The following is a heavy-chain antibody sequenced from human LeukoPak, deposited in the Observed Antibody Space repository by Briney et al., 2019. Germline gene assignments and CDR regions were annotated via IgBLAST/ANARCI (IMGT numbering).Heavy chain of an antibody. D-gene: IGHD3-10*01. J-gene: IGHJ6*02. CDR2: ISYDGSNK. CDR3: ARDTGTHYSTYYYYGMDV. CDR1: GFTFSSYA. Sequence: GRSLRLSCAASGFTFSSYAMHWVPQAPGKGLEWVAVISYDGSNKYYADSVKGRFTISRDNSKNTLYLQMNSLRAEDTAVYYCARDTGTHYSTYYYYGMDVWGQGTTVTVSS. V-gene: IGHV3-30-3*01.